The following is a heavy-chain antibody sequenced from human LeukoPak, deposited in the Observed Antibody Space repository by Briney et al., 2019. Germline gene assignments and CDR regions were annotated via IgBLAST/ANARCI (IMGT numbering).Heavy chain of an antibody. D-gene: IGHD2-2*01. CDR1: GFTFSSYA. CDR2: ISRSGTST. J-gene: IGHJ5*02. Sequence: GGSLRLSCAASGFTFSSYAMSWVRQAPGKGLEWVSSISRSGTSTYYADSVKGRFTISRDNSKNTLYLQMNSLRAEDTAVYYCAKGLKCSSASCHKGWFDPWGQGTLVTVSS. CDR3: AKGLKCSSASCHKGWFDP. V-gene: IGHV3-23*01.